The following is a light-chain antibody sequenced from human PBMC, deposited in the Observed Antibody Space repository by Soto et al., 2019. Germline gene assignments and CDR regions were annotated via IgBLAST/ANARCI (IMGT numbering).Light chain of an antibody. CDR2: AAS. V-gene: IGKV1-9*01. CDR1: QGIRSY. CDR3: QQHSHWPPWT. Sequence: IQLTQSPSSLSASVGDKVTITCRASQGIRSYLAWYQQKPGKAPKLLIYAASTLQSGVPSRFSGSGSGTDFTLTISSLQPEDFAVYYCQQHSHWPPWTFGQGTKVDIK. J-gene: IGKJ1*01.